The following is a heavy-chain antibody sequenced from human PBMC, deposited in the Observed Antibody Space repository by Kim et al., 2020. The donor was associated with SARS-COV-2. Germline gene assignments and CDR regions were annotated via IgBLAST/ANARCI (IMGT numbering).Heavy chain of an antibody. J-gene: IGHJ4*02. D-gene: IGHD6-13*01. Sequence: ASVKVSCKASGYTFTSYYMHWVRQAPGQGLEWMGIINPSGGSTSYAQKFQGRVTMTRDTSTSTVYMELSSLRSEDTAVYYCARGDEGYSSSFTEPPIDYWGQGTLVTVSS. CDR3: ARGDEGYSSSFTEPPIDY. CDR1: GYTFTSYY. V-gene: IGHV1-46*01. CDR2: INPSGGST.